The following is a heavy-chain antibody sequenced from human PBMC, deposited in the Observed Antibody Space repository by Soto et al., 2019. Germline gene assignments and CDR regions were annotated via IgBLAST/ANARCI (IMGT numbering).Heavy chain of an antibody. CDR2: IKQDASDK. CDR1: GFRFSDYW. CDR3: AAYFYTMTCTHFHGYS. Sequence: EVQLVESGGGLVQTGGSLRLSCAVSGFRFSDYWMSWVRQAPGKGLEWVANIKQDASDKYYVDSVKGRFTISRDNAKNALSLQMNSLRVEDTAVYYCAAYFYTMTCTHFHGYSWGQGTQVTVSS. D-gene: IGHD3-22*01. J-gene: IGHJ5*02. V-gene: IGHV3-7*03.